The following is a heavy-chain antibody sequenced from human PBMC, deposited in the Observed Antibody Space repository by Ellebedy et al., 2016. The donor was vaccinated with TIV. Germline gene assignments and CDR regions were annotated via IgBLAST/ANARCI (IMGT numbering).Heavy chain of an antibody. CDR3: ARNDAMDD. Sequence: GESLKISCATSGFSFSAYVTHWVRQAPGKGLERVAVKSKDGSKKFYVDSVKGRFTISEDISKSTLYLQMNSLRPEETAGYYCARNDAMDDWGQGTTVIVSS. J-gene: IGHJ6*02. CDR1: GFSFSAYV. CDR2: KSKDGSKK. V-gene: IGHV3-30*14.